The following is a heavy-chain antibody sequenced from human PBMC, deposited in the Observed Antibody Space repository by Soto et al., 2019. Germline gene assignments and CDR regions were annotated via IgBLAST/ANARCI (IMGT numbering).Heavy chain of an antibody. D-gene: IGHD6-13*01. CDR3: AREGGVAAAEGMDV. CDR2: ISSSSSYI. Sequence: GGSLRLSCAASGFTFSSYSMNWVRQAPGKGLEWVSSISSSSSYIYYADSVKGRFTISRDNAKNSLYLQMNSLRAEDTAVYYCAREGGVAAAEGMDVWGQGTTVTVSS. V-gene: IGHV3-21*01. CDR1: GFTFSSYS. J-gene: IGHJ6*02.